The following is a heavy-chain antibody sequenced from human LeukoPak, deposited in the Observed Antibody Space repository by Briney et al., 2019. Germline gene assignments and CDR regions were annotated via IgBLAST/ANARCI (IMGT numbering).Heavy chain of an antibody. D-gene: IGHD1-26*01. CDR3: ARARGADDAFDI. V-gene: IGHV1-8*03. CDR2: RNPNSGNT. Sequence: ASVKVSCKASGYTFTSYDINWVRQATGQGLEWMGWRNPNSGNTGYAQKFQGRVTITRNTSISTAYMELTSLRSEDTAVYYCARARGADDAFDIWGQGTMVTVSS. J-gene: IGHJ3*02. CDR1: GYTFTSYD.